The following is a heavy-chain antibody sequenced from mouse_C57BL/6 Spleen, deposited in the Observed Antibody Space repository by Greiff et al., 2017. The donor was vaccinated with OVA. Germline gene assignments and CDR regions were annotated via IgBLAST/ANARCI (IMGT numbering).Heavy chain of an antibody. V-gene: IGHV1-55*01. Sequence: VQLQQPGAELVKPGASVKISCKASGYTFTSSWITWVKQRPGQGLEWIGDIYPGSGSTNYNEKFKSKATLTVDTSSSTAYMQLSSLTSEDSAVYYCARSLLRLRAWDYWGQGTSVTVSS. CDR2: IYPGSGST. J-gene: IGHJ4*01. D-gene: IGHD3-2*02. CDR1: GYTFTSSW. CDR3: ARSLLRLRAWDY.